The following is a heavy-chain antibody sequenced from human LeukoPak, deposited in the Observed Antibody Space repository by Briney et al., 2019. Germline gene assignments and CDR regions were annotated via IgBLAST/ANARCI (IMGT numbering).Heavy chain of an antibody. J-gene: IGHJ6*03. Sequence: SETVSLTCSVSGASISSYYWSWIRQPPGKGLEWIGFIYYSGSSNYNPSLKSRVTMSIDRSKNQFSLKMTSVTAADTAVYYCARQSYYYDSRGSYYYYMDVWGKGTTVTVSS. CDR3: ARQSYYYDSRGSYYYYMDV. V-gene: IGHV4-59*08. D-gene: IGHD3-22*01. CDR1: GASISSYY. CDR2: IYYSGSS.